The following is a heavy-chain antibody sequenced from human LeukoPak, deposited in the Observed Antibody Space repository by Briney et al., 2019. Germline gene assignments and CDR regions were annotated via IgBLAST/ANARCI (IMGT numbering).Heavy chain of an antibody. CDR3: ARDRSAVTTRYYYYYYMDV. V-gene: IGHV1-69*05. Sequence: GASVKVSCTASGGTFSSYAISWVRQAPGQGLEWMGGIIPIFGTANYAQKFQGRVTITTDESTSTAYMELSSLRSEDTAVYYCARDRSAVTTRYYYYYYMDVWGKGTTVTVSS. D-gene: IGHD4-11*01. J-gene: IGHJ6*03. CDR2: IIPIFGTA. CDR1: GGTFSSYA.